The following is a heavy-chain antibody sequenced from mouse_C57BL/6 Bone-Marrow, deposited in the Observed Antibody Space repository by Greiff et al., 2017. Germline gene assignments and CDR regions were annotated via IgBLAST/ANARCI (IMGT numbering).Heavy chain of an antibody. D-gene: IGHD1-1*01. V-gene: IGHV1-55*01. CDR1: GYTFTSYW. Sequence: QVQLQQPGAELVKPGASVKMSCKASGYTFTSYWITWVKQRPGQGLEWIGDIYPGSGSTNYNEKFTSKATLTVDTSSSTAYMQLSSLTSENSAVYYCASGRFITTVEAPYYYAMDYWGQGTSVTVSS. CDR3: ASGRFITTVEAPYYYAMDY. CDR2: IYPGSGST. J-gene: IGHJ4*01.